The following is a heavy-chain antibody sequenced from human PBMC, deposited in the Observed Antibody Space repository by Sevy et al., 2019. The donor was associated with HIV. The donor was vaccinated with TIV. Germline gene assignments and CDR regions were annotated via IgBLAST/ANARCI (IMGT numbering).Heavy chain of an antibody. CDR3: ARDRDTIVKNKYYYYGMDV. CDR2: ISSSSGSI. V-gene: IGHV3-21*01. Sequence: GGSLRLSCAASGFTFSNYNMTWVRQAPRKGLEWVSFISSSSGSIYYADSLKGRFTISRDNAKNSLYLQMNSLRAEDTAVYYCARDRDTIVKNKYYYYGMDVWGQGTTVTVSS. J-gene: IGHJ6*02. D-gene: IGHD3-22*01. CDR1: GFTFSNYN.